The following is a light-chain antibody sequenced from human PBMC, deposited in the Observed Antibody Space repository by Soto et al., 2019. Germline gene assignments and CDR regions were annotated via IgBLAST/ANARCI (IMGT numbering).Light chain of an antibody. V-gene: IGLV2-14*01. J-gene: IGLJ2*01. CDR3: SSYTSIRTQV. CDR1: SSDVGAYNF. Sequence: QSVLTQPASLSGSLGQSITISCSGTSSDVGAYNFVSWYQQHPGEAPTLIIYEVSDRPSGLSNRFSGSKSRNVASLTISGLQAEDEAHYYCSSYTSIRTQVFGGGSQVTVL. CDR2: EVS.